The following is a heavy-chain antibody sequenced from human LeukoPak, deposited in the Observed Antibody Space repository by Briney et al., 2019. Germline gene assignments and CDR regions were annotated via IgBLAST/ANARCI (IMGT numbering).Heavy chain of an antibody. Sequence: SETLSLTCAVYGGSFSGYYWSWIRQPPGKGLEWIGEINHSGSTNYNPSLKSRVTISVDTSKNQFSLKLSSVTAADTAVYYCARARRGVAATDTYDYWGQGTRVTVSS. CDR2: INHSGST. CDR3: ARARRGVAATDTYDY. J-gene: IGHJ4*02. CDR1: GGSFSGYY. D-gene: IGHD2-15*01. V-gene: IGHV4-34*01.